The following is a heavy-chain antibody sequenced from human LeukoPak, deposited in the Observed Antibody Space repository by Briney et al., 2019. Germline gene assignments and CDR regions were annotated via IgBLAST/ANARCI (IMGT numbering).Heavy chain of an antibody. Sequence: PGGSLRLSCAASGFTFSTYSMSWVRQAPGKGLDCISYITSDSSTIYYADSVKGRFTISRDDAKNSLYLQMNSLRVEDTAVYYCVKDRLIGGRWGELSNWGQGALVTVSS. CDR2: ITSDSSTI. D-gene: IGHD3-16*02. CDR3: VKDRLIGGRWGELSN. J-gene: IGHJ4*02. V-gene: IGHV3-48*04. CDR1: GFTFSTYS.